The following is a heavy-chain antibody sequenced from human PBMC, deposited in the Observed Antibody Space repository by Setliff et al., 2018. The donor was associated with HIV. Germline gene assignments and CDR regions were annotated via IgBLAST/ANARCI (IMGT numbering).Heavy chain of an antibody. CDR3: AKDHSSGWHYYFDY. D-gene: IGHD6-19*01. Sequence: PGGSLRLSCAASGITFSNYAMHWVRQAPGKGLEWVAVISYDENNKYYADSVKGRFTISRDNSKNTLYLQMDSLRAEDAAVYYCAKDHSSGWHYYFDYWGQGTLVTVSS. V-gene: IGHV3-30*07. CDR1: GITFSNYA. CDR2: ISYDENNK. J-gene: IGHJ4*02.